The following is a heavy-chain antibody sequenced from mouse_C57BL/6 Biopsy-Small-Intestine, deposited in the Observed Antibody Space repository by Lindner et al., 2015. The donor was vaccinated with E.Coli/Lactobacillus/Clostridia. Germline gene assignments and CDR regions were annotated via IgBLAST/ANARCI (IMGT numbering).Heavy chain of an antibody. CDR3: ARGYYSNYYAMDY. CDR2: FHPYNDDT. J-gene: IGHJ4*01. V-gene: IGHV1-47*01. CDR1: GYTFTTYP. D-gene: IGHD2-5*01. Sequence: VQLQESGAELVKPGASVRMSCKASGYTFTTYPIEWMKQNHGKSLEWIGNFHPYNDDTKYNEKFKGKATLTVEKSSTTVYLELSRLTSDDSGVYYCARGYYSNYYAMDYWGKEPQSPSP.